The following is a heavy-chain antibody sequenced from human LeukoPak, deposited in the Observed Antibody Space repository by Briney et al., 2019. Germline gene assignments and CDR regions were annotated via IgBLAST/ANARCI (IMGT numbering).Heavy chain of an antibody. Sequence: PSETLSLTCAVYGGSFSGYYWSWIRQPPGKGQEWIGEINHSGSTNYNPSLKSRVTISVDTSKNQFSLKLSSVTAADTAVYYCARGWSIPPYYYGSGSSRLAKKYFDYWGQGTLVTVSS. V-gene: IGHV4-34*01. CDR2: INHSGST. D-gene: IGHD3-10*01. CDR3: ARGWSIPPYYYGSGSSRLAKKYFDY. CDR1: GGSFSGYY. J-gene: IGHJ4*02.